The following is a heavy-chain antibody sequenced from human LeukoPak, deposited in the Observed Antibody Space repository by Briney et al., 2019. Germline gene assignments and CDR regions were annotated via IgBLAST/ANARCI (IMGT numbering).Heavy chain of an antibody. CDR1: GGSISSYY. CDR3: ASEDSSLSVPY. CDR2: IYYSGST. J-gene: IGHJ4*02. V-gene: IGHV4-59*01. Sequence: PSETLSLTSTVPGGSISSYYWSWIRQPPGKGLEWIGYIYYSGSTNYNPSLKSRVTISVDTSKNQFSLKLSSVTAADTAVYYCASEDSSLSVPYWGQGTLVTVSS. D-gene: IGHD6-6*01.